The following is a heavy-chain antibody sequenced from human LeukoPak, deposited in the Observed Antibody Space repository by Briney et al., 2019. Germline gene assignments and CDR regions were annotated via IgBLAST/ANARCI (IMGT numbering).Heavy chain of an antibody. J-gene: IGHJ5*02. CDR1: GFSFSIYE. CDR3: ARDTSGWYRWFDP. D-gene: IGHD6-19*01. Sequence: GGSLRLSGAAAGFSFSIYEMNWVRQAPGKGLEWVSYISGSGKTIYYADSVKGRFTISRDNAKNSLFLQMNSLRVEATAVDYCARDTSGWYRWFDPWGQGTLVTVSS. CDR2: ISGSGKTI. V-gene: IGHV3-48*03.